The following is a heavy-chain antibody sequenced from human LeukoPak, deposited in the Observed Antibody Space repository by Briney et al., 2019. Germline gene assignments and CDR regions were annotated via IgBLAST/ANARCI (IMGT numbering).Heavy chain of an antibody. V-gene: IGHV3-20*04. CDR3: ARDDYGSGSYYAVYFDY. J-gene: IGHJ4*02. CDR2: INWNGGRT. CDR1: GFTFDDHG. D-gene: IGHD3-10*01. Sequence: PGGSLRLSCAASGFTFDDHGMSWVRHAPGKGLEWVSGINWNGGRTGYADSVKGRFTISRDNAKNFLYLQMNSLRAEDTAVYYCARDDYGSGSYYAVYFDYWGQGTLVTVSS.